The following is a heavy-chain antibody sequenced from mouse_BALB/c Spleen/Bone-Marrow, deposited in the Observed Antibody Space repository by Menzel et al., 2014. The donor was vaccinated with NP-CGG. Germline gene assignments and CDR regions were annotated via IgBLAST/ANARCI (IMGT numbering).Heavy chain of an antibody. CDR2: IRLESNNYAT. D-gene: IGHD2-2*01. CDR3: TREGLRRGFAY. J-gene: IGHJ3*01. Sequence: EVQVVESGGGLVQPGGSMKLSCVASGFTFSNYWMNWVRQSPEKGLEWVAEIRLESNNYATHYAESVKGRFTISRDDPKSSVYLQMNNLRAEDTGIYYCTREGLRRGFAYWGQGTLVTVSA. CDR1: GFTFSNYW. V-gene: IGHV6-6*02.